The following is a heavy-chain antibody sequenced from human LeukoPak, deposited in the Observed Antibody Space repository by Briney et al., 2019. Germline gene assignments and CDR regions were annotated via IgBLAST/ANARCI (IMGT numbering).Heavy chain of an antibody. CDR2: IYYSGST. Sequence: SETLSLTCTVSGGSISSSSYYWGWIRQPPGKGLEWIGSIYYSGSTYYNPSLKSRVTISVDTSKNQFSLKLSSVTAAYMAVYYCARLDETYYYGSGTVNWSDPWGQGTLVTVSS. V-gene: IGHV4-39*01. CDR1: GGSISSSSYY. J-gene: IGHJ5*02. D-gene: IGHD3-10*01. CDR3: ARLDETYYYGSGTVNWSDP.